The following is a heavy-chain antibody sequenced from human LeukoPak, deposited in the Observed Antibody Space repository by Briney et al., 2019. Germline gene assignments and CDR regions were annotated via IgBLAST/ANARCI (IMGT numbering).Heavy chain of an antibody. CDR3: ARRELWFDP. V-gene: IGHV4-39*01. CDR2: IYYSGST. J-gene: IGHJ5*02. D-gene: IGHD1-7*01. Sequence: PSETLSLTCTVSGGSISSSSYYWGWIRQPPGKGLEWIRSIYYSGSTYYNPSLKSRVTISVDTSKNQFSLKLSSATAADTAVYYCARRELWFDPWGQGTLVTVSS. CDR1: GGSISSSSYY.